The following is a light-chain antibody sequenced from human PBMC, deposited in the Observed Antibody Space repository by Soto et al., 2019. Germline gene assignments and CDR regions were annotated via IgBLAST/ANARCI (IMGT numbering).Light chain of an antibody. CDR2: GAS. J-gene: IGKJ1*01. CDR3: QQYNHWPRT. V-gene: IGKV3-15*01. CDR1: QSVSSY. Sequence: EIVLTQSPATLSLSPGERATLSCRASQSVSSYLAWYQQKPGQAPRLLIYGASTRAAGIPARFSGSGSGTEFTLTISSLQSEDSGVYYCQQYNHWPRTFGQGTKVDI.